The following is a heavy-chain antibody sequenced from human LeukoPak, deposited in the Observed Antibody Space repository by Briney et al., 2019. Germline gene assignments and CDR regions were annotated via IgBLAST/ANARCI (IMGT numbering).Heavy chain of an antibody. CDR2: IYYSGST. CDR1: GGSISSSSYY. CDR3: ARRGYYGSGIWDYFDY. D-gene: IGHD3-10*01. Sequence: SETLSLTCTVSGGSISSSSYYWGWIRQPPGKGLEWIGSIYYSGSTYYNPSLKSRVTISVDTSKNQLSLKLSSVTAADTAVYYCARRGYYGSGIWDYFDYWGQGTLVTVSS. J-gene: IGHJ4*02. V-gene: IGHV4-39*01.